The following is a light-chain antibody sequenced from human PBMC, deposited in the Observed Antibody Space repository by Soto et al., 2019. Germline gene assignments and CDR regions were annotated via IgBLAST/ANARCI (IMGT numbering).Light chain of an antibody. CDR3: SSYTTSSTDA. CDR2: EVS. J-gene: IGLJ1*01. V-gene: IGLV2-14*01. Sequence: QSALTQPASVSGAPGQSITISCTGTSIDVGAYNYVSWYQQHPGKAPKLMIYEVSNRPSGVSNRFSGSKSGDTASLTISGLQAEDEADYYCSSYTTSSTDAFGTGTKLTVL. CDR1: SIDVGAYNY.